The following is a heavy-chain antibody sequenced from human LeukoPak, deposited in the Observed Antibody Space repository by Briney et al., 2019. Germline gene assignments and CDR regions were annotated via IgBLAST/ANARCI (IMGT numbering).Heavy chain of an antibody. J-gene: IGHJ4*02. D-gene: IGHD3-10*01. V-gene: IGHV3-30-3*01. CDR1: GFTFSSYA. CDR2: ISYDGSNK. Sequence: GRSLRLACAASGFTFSSYAMHWVRQAPGKGLEWVAVISYDGSNKYYADSVKGRFTISRDNSKNTLYLQMNSLRAEDTAVYYCARGNGYYCGSGLDYWGQGTLVTVSS. CDR3: ARGNGYYCGSGLDY.